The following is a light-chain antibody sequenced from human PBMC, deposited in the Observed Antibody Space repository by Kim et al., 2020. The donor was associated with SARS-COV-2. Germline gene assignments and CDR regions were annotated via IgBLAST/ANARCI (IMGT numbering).Light chain of an antibody. CDR1: QFVSSN. CDR3: QQYDNWPRT. Sequence: EIVMTQSPATLSVSPGQRATLSCRTSQFVSSNVAWYQQRPGQAPRLLIYGGFIRATGFPARFSGSGSGTEFTLTISSLQSEDSAVYYCQQYDNWPRTFGQGTKVEIK. V-gene: IGKV3-15*01. J-gene: IGKJ1*01. CDR2: GGF.